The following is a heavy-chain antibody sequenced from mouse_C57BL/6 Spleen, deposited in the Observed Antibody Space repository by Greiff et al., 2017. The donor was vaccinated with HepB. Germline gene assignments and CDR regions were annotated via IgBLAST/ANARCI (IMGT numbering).Heavy chain of an antibody. CDR2: ISGGGGNT. CDR3: ARPPYYYGSSYYFDY. D-gene: IGHD1-1*01. J-gene: IGHJ2*01. Sequence: DVKLQESGGGLVKPGGSLKLSCAASGFTFSSYTMSWVRQTPEKRLEWVATISGGGGNTYYPDSVKGRFTISRDNAKNTLYLQMSSLRSEDTALYYCARPPYYYGSSYYFDYWGQGTTLTVSS. CDR1: GFTFSSYT. V-gene: IGHV5-9*01.